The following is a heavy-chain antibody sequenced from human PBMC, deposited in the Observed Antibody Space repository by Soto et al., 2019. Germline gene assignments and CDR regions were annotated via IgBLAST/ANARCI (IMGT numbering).Heavy chain of an antibody. Sequence: GSLRLSCAASGFTFSSYAMHWVRQAPGKGLEWVAVISYDGSNKYYADSVKGRFTISRDNSKNTLYLQMNSLRAEDTAVYYCARAVQSHYYDSSGTGDYWGQGTLVTVSS. CDR3: ARAVQSHYYDSSGTGDY. V-gene: IGHV3-30-3*01. J-gene: IGHJ4*02. CDR1: GFTFSSYA. CDR2: ISYDGSNK. D-gene: IGHD3-22*01.